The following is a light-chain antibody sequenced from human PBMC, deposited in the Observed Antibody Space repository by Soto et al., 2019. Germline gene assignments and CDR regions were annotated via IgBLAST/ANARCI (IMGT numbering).Light chain of an antibody. J-gene: IGKJ1*01. CDR3: QQYSSTFWT. CDR1: QSISSSY. Sequence: EIVLTQSPGTLSLSPGERTTLSCRASQSISSSYLAWYQQKPGQAPRLLVYGASSRATGIPDRFSGSGSGTDFTLTISRLEPEDFALYYCQQYSSTFWTLGQGTKVGIK. V-gene: IGKV3-20*01. CDR2: GAS.